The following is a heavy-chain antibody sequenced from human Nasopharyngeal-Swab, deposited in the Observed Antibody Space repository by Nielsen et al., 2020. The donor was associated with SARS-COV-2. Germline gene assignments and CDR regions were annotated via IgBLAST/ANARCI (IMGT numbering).Heavy chain of an antibody. V-gene: IGHV3-30*03. J-gene: IGHJ4*02. CDR1: GFTFSSYG. CDR2: ISYDGSNK. Sequence: GGSLRLSCAASGFTFSSYGMHWVRQAPGKGLEWVAVISYDGSNKYYGDSVKGRCTISRDNSKNTLYLQVNSLRAEDTAVYYCARVRYGSGSYFDYWGQGTLVTVSS. CDR3: ARVRYGSGSYFDY. D-gene: IGHD3-10*01.